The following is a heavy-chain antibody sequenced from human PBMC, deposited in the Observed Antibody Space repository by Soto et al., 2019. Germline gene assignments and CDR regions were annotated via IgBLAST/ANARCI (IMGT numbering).Heavy chain of an antibody. J-gene: IGHJ6*02. D-gene: IGHD2-21*02. Sequence: SGPTLVNPTQTLTLTCTFSGFSLSTGGVGVGWIRQPPGEALGWLALIYWDNDKRYSPSLKSRLTITKDASKNQVVLTMTNMDPVDTATYYCAHSRCGGDCLQSYSSHYYYGMDVWGQGTTVTVSS. CDR3: AHSRCGGDCLQSYSSHYYYGMDV. CDR2: IYWDNDK. V-gene: IGHV2-5*02. CDR1: GFSLSTGGVG.